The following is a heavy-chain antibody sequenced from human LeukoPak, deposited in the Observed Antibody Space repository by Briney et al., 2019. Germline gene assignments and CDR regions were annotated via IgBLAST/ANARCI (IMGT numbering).Heavy chain of an antibody. V-gene: IGHV3-30*19. Sequence: RRSLRLSCAASGFTFSSYGMHWVRQAPGKGLEWVAVIWYDGSNKYYADSVKGRFTISRDNSKNTLYLQMNSMRAEDTAVYYCAREDYDIAYFDYWGQGTLVTVSS. D-gene: IGHD3-9*01. CDR3: AREDYDIAYFDY. J-gene: IGHJ4*02. CDR2: IWYDGSNK. CDR1: GFTFSSYG.